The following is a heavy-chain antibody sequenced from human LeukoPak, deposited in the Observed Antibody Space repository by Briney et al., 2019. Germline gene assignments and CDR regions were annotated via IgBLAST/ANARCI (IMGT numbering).Heavy chain of an antibody. CDR2: INHSGST. CDR1: GVSFSGDY. J-gene: IGHJ4*02. CDR3: ASCSSSWLCPDL. D-gene: IGHD6-13*01. V-gene: IGHV4-34*01. Sequence: PSETLSLTCAVYGVSFSGDYWSWIRQPPGKGLEWIGEINHSGSTNYNPSLKSRVTISVRTSKNPLSLKLSSVTAADTAVYYCASCSSSWLCPDLWGQGTLVTVSS.